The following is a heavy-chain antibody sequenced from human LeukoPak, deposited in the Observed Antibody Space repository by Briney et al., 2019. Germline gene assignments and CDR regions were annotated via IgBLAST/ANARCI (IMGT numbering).Heavy chain of an antibody. D-gene: IGHD6-6*01. V-gene: IGHV1-8*03. CDR1: GYTFTSYD. J-gene: IGHJ4*02. CDR3: ARGRERGSSSSFTDY. CDR2: MNPNSANT. Sequence: ASVKVSCKASGYTFTSYDINWVRQATGQGLEWMGWMNPNSANTGYAQKFQGRGTITRNTSISTTYMELSSLRFEDTAVYYCARGRERGSSSSFTDYWGQGTLVIVSS.